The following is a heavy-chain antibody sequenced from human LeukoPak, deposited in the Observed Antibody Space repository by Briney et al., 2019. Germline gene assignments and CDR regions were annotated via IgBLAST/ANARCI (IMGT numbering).Heavy chain of an antibody. D-gene: IGHD2-2*01. CDR1: GFTFSNYW. V-gene: IGHV3-7*01. CDR2: MKKDGSEK. Sequence: GGSLRLSCAASGFTFSNYWMTWVRQAPGKGLEWVANMKKDGSEKYYVDSVKGRFTISRDNAENSLYLQMNSLRAEDTAVYYCARPAGLYCSSTSCLAEYFQRWGQGTLVTVSS. CDR3: ARPAGLYCSSTSCLAEYFQR. J-gene: IGHJ1*01.